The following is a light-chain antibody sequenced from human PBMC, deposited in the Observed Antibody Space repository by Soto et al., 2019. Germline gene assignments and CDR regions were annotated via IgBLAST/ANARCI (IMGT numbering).Light chain of an antibody. CDR3: QQYGSSPIT. Sequence: EVGLTQSPGPLSLSPGERATLSCRASQSVASSLLAWYQQKPGQAPRLLIYGASSRATGSPDRFSGSGSGTDFTLTISRLDPEDFAVYYCQQYGSSPITFGQGTRLEIK. J-gene: IGKJ5*01. V-gene: IGKV3-20*01. CDR1: QSVASSL. CDR2: GAS.